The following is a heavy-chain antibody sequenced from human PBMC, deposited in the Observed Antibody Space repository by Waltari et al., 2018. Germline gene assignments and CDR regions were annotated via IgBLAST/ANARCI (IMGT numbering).Heavy chain of an antibody. CDR1: GFTFSRYW. CDR3: ARVATKTYSSPVPGRPYYYGMDV. J-gene: IGHJ6*02. Sequence: EEQLVESGGGLVQPGASLRLSCAASGFTFSRYWMDCVRQAPGKGLVWVSRINSDGSSTIYAESVKGRFTISRDNAKNTLYVQMNRLRAEDTAVYYCARVATKTYSSPVPGRPYYYGMDVWGQGTTVTVSS. CDR2: INSDGSST. V-gene: IGHV3-74*01. D-gene: IGHD6-13*01.